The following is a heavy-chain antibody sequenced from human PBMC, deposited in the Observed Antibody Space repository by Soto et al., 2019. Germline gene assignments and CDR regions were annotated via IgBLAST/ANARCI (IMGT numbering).Heavy chain of an antibody. V-gene: IGHV1-46*01. CDR1: GYTFTSYY. CDR3: AREYYYDSSGYYYFSY. D-gene: IGHD3-22*01. Sequence: ASVKVSCKASGYTFTSYYMHWVRQAPGQGLEWMGIINPSGGSTSYAQKFQGRVTMTRDTSTSTVYMELSSLRSEDTAVYYCAREYYYDSSGYYYFSYWGQGTLVTAPQ. CDR2: INPSGGST. J-gene: IGHJ4*02.